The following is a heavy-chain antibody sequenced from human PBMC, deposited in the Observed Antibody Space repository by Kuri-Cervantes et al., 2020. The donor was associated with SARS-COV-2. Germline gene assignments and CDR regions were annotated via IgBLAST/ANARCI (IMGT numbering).Heavy chain of an antibody. CDR1: GFTFSDYY. CDR2: ISYDGSNK. J-gene: IGHJ4*02. V-gene: IGHV3-30-3*01. CDR3: ARISSWPITGDY. Sequence: GESLKISCAASGFTFSDYYMNWVRQAPGKGLEWVAVISYDGSNKYYADSVKGRFTISRDNSKNTLYLQMNSLRADDTAVYYCARISSWPITGDYWGQGTLVTVSS. D-gene: IGHD1-20*01.